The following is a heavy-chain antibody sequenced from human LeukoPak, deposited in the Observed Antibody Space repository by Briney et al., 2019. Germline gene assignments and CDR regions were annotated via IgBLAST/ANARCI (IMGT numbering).Heavy chain of an antibody. CDR2: ISGGGGST. CDR3: ARDLATYGSGGRY. CDR1: GFTFSSHA. V-gene: IGHV3-23*01. Sequence: GGSLRLSCAASGFTFSSHAMSWVRQAPGKGLEWVSAISGGGGSTYYADSVKGWFTISRDNSKNTLYLQMNSLRAEDTAVYYCARDLATYGSGGRYWGQGTPVTVSS. D-gene: IGHD3-10*01. J-gene: IGHJ4*02.